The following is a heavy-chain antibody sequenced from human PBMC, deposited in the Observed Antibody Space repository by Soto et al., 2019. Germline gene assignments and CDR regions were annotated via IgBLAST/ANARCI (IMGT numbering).Heavy chain of an antibody. Sequence: GPTPMTPTATLPLTCTFSGFSLSSAGMCVTWIRQSPEKALEWLALIERDDDDKYYSTSLKTRLTISKDTRKNQVVLTMANMEPADTATYYCVRSIRGPRRFNGMDVWGQGTTVTVSS. CDR1: GFSLSSAGMC. D-gene: IGHD1-20*01. J-gene: IGHJ6*02. CDR2: IERDDDDK. V-gene: IGHV2-70*13. CDR3: VRSIRGPRRFNGMDV.